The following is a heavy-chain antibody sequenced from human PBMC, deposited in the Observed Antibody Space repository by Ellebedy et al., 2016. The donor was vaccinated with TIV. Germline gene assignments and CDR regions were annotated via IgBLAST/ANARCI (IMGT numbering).Heavy chain of an antibody. V-gene: IGHV3-7*01. CDR3: ATDGSYGDYLSPAHAFEN. Sequence: GESLKISCAASGFSFRSYWMTWVRQAPGKGLEWVANINQDGSQTYYVGSVRGRFTISRDNAKNSLYLQMNSLRAEDTAVYYCATDGSYGDYLSPAHAFENWGQGTMVIVSS. J-gene: IGHJ3*02. CDR2: INQDGSQT. D-gene: IGHD4-17*01. CDR1: GFSFRSYW.